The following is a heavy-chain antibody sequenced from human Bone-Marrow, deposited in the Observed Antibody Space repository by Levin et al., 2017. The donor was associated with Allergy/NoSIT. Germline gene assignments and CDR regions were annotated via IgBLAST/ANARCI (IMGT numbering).Heavy chain of an antibody. V-gene: IGHV3-53*01. CDR1: GFTVYNYY. Sequence: GESLKISCAASGFTVYNYYMSWVRQAPGKGLEWVSFIYSAGDTYYADSVKGRFTISRDKSENTLFLQMDSLRADDTAVYYCRARHYWGQGTLVTVYS. CDR2: IYSAGDT. CDR3: RARHY. J-gene: IGHJ4*02. D-gene: IGHD5-12*01.